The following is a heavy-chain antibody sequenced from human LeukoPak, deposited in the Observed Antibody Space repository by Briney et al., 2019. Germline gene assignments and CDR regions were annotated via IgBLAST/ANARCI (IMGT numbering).Heavy chain of an antibody. D-gene: IGHD2-2*01. V-gene: IGHV3-11*04. CDR1: GFTFSDYY. CDR2: ISSSGSFI. Sequence: GGSLRLSCAASGFTFSDYYMSWIRQAPGKGLEWVSYISSSGSFIYYADSVKGRFTISRDNAKNSLYLQMNSLRAEDTAVYYCARGNIVVVPAPAKNYYYYMDVWGKGTTVTVSS. J-gene: IGHJ6*03. CDR3: ARGNIVVVPAPAKNYYYYMDV.